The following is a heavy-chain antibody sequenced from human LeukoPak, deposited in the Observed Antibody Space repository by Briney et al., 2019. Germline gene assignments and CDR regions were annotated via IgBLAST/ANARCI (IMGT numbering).Heavy chain of an antibody. CDR3: ARKNPYYDFWSGYPPNYYFDY. CDR1: GGSFSGYY. Sequence: SETLSLTCAVYGGSFSGYYWSWIRQPPGKGLEWIGEINHSGSTNYNPSLKSRVTISVDTSENQFSLKLSSVTAADTAVYYCARKNPYYDFWSGYPPNYYFDYWGQGTLVTVSS. D-gene: IGHD3-3*01. CDR2: INHSGST. J-gene: IGHJ4*02. V-gene: IGHV4-34*01.